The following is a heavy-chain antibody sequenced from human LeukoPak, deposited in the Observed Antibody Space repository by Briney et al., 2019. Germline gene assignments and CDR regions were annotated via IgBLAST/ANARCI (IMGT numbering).Heavy chain of an antibody. V-gene: IGHV3-11*04. CDR2: ISRSGSTI. J-gene: IGHJ4*02. CDR1: GFTFSDYY. D-gene: IGHD5-24*01. CDR3: ARDGYNSHFDY. Sequence: GGSLRLSCAASGFTFSDYYMSWIRQAPGKGLEWVSYISRSGSTIYYADSVKGRFTISRDNARNSLYLQMNSLRAEDTAVYYCARDGYNSHFDYWGQGTLVTVSS.